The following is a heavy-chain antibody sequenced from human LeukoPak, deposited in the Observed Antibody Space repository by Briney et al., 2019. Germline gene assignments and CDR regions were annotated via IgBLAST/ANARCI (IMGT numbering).Heavy chain of an antibody. CDR3: ARHYYYDSSGRFDY. Sequence: SETLSLTCTVSGGSISSYYWSWIRQPPGKGLEWIGSIYYSGSTYYNPSLKSRVTISVDTSKNQFSLKLSSVTAADTAVYYCARHYYYDSSGRFDYWGQGTLVTVSS. J-gene: IGHJ4*02. D-gene: IGHD3-22*01. CDR2: IYYSGST. V-gene: IGHV4-59*05. CDR1: GGSISSYY.